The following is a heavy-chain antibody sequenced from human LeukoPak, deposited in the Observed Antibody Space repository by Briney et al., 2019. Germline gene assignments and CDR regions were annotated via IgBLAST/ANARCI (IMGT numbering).Heavy chain of an antibody. CDR2: IYYSGST. J-gene: IGHJ4*02. CDR3: ARVSCSGGSCYSGLLDY. V-gene: IGHV4-39*07. CDR1: GGSISSSSYY. D-gene: IGHD2-15*01. Sequence: SQTLSLTCTVSGGSISSSSYYWGWISQPPGKGLDWIGSIYYSGSTYYNPSLKSRVTISVDTSKNQFSLKLSSVTAADTAVYYCARVSCSGGSCYSGLLDYWGQGTLVTVSS.